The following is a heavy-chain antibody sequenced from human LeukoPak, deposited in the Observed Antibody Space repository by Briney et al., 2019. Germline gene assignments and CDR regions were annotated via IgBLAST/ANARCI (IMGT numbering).Heavy chain of an antibody. CDR2: IYYSGST. V-gene: IGHV4-31*03. D-gene: IGHD5-18*01. J-gene: IGHJ4*02. CDR3: ASGVDTAMVDY. CDR1: GGSISSGGYY. Sequence: SQNLSLTCTVSGGSISSGGYYWSWIRQHPGKGLEWIGYIYYSGSTYYNPSLKSRVTISVDTSKNQFSLKLSSVTAADTAVYYCASGVDTAMVDYWGQGTLVTVSS.